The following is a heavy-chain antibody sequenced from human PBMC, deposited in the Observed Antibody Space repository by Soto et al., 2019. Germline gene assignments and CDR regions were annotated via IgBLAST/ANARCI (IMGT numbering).Heavy chain of an antibody. CDR1: CGSISGGGYY. D-gene: IGHD3-10*01. CDR2: IYYSGST. J-gene: IGHJ5*02. CDR3: ARGLPHAIITMVRGPLHRWFDP. Sequence: SETLSLTCTVSCGSISGGGYYCSWIRQHPGKGLEWIGYIYYSGSTYYNPSLKSRVTISVDTSKNQFSLKLSSVTAADTAVYYCARGLPHAIITMVRGPLHRWFDPWGQGTLVTVSS. V-gene: IGHV4-31*03.